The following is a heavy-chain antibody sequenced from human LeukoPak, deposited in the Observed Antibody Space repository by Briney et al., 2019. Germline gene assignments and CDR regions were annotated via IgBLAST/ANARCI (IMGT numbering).Heavy chain of an antibody. J-gene: IGHJ4*02. D-gene: IGHD3-10*01. CDR1: GFTLSIYA. CDR2: ISFDGINT. V-gene: IGHV3-30*18. Sequence: GGSLRPSCAASGFTLSIYAMHWVRHAPRKGLEWVSVISFDGINTNYRDSVRGRFTISRENSKNTLYLQMNGLGAEDTALYYCAKGNYYGSVGPIDYWGQGTLVTVSS. CDR3: AKGNYYGSVGPIDY.